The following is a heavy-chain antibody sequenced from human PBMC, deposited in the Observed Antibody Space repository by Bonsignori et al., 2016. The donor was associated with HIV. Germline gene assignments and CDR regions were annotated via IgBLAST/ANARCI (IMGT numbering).Heavy chain of an antibody. D-gene: IGHD6-6*01. CDR3: AKEYAAARRGFDY. CDR2: IRYDGSNK. V-gene: IGHV3-30*02. Sequence: VRQAPGKGLEWVAFIRYDGSNKYYADSVKGRFTISRDNSKNTLYLQMNSLRAEDTAVYYCAKEYAAARRGFDYWGQGTLVTVSS. J-gene: IGHJ4*02.